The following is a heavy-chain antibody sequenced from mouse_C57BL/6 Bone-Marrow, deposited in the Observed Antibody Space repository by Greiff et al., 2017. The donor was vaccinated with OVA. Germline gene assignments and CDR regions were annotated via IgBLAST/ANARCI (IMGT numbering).Heavy chain of an antibody. CDR3: ARPGGYDWFAY. D-gene: IGHD2-2*01. V-gene: IGHV5-12*01. CDR2: ISNGGGST. J-gene: IGHJ3*01. Sequence: DVHLVESGGGLVQPGGSLKLSCAASGFTFSDYYMYWVRQTPEKRLEWVAYISNGGGSTYYPDTVKGRFTISRDNAKKTLYLQMSRLKSEDTAMYYCARPGGYDWFAYWGQGTLVTVSA. CDR1: GFTFSDYY.